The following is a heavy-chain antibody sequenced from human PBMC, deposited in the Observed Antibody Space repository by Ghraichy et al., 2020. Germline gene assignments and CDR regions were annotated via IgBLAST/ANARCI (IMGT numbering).Heavy chain of an antibody. CDR3: ITDPYSSSWYYSDY. CDR1: GFTFSNAW. CDR2: IRSKTEGGTT. D-gene: IGHD6-13*01. J-gene: IGHJ4*02. V-gene: IGHV3-15*01. Sequence: GGSLRLSCAASGFTFSNAWMSWVRQAPGKGLEWVGRIRSKTEGGTTDYAAPVKGRFTISRDDSKNTLYLLMSSLKIEDTAVYYCITDPYSSSWYYSDYWGQGTLVTVSS.